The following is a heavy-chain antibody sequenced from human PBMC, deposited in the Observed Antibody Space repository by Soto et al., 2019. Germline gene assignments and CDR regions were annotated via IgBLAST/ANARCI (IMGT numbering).Heavy chain of an antibody. CDR1: GGSVSSGSNY. D-gene: IGHD6-25*01. J-gene: IGHJ6*02. CDR3: ARSIGRAAACNSGGMDV. CDR2: NSYSGTT. V-gene: IGHV4-31*03. Sequence: QVQLRESGPGLVQASQTLSLVCTVSGGSVSSGSNYWSWIRQRPQGGLEWLGYNSYSGTTYYNPSLKSRVTISEDTSKNQLSLNLKSVTAADTAVYYCARSIGRAAACNSGGMDVWGQGTTVT.